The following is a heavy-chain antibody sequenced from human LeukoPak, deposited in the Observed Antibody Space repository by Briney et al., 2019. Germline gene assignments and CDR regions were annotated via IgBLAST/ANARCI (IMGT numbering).Heavy chain of an antibody. V-gene: IGHV1-69*13. CDR1: GGTFSSYA. Sequence: ASVKVSCKASGGTFSSYAISWVRQAPGQGLEWMGGIIPIFGTANYAQKFQGRVTITADESTSTAFMELSSLRSEDTAVYYCAREWGLESSGFYYAYWGQGTLVTVSS. D-gene: IGHD3-22*01. CDR2: IIPIFGTA. J-gene: IGHJ4*02. CDR3: AREWGLESSGFYYAY.